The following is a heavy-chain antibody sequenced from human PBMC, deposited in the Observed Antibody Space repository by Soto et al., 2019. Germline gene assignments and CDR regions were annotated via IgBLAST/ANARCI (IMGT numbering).Heavy chain of an antibody. V-gene: IGHV3-23*01. CDR1: GFTFSSYA. Sequence: EVQLLESGGGLVQPGGSLRLSCAASGFTFSSYAMSWVRQAPGKGLEWVSAISGSGGSTYYADSVKGRFTISRDNSKNTLYLQMNSLRAEDTAVYYCAKGGNSSSWYGGYYYYGMDVWGQGTTVTVSS. D-gene: IGHD6-13*01. J-gene: IGHJ6*02. CDR3: AKGGNSSSWYGGYYYYGMDV. CDR2: ISGSGGST.